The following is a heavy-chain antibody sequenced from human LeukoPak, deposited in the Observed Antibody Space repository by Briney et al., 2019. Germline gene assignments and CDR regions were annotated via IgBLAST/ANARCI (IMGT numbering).Heavy chain of an antibody. CDR1: GFSLSTSGMC. V-gene: IGHV2-70*11. CDR2: IDWDDDK. J-gene: IGHJ4*02. Sequence: SGPTLVNPTQTLTLTCTFSGFSLSTSGMCVSWIRQPPGKALEWLARIDWDDDKYYNTSLKIRLTISKDTSKNQVVLTMTNMDPVDTATYYCARYSSGWRIFDYWGQGTLVTVSS. CDR3: ARYSSGWRIFDY. D-gene: IGHD6-19*01.